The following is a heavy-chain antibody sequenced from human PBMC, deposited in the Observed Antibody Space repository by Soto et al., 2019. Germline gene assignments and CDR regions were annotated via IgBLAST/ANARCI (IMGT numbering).Heavy chain of an antibody. CDR1: GGTFRSYT. CDR2: IIPILGIA. D-gene: IGHD2-2*01. CDR3: ACSPSNGIVVVPAAIGP. V-gene: IGHV1-69*02. Sequence: GXSVKVSCKASGGTFRSYTISWVRQAPGQGLEWMGRIIPILGIANYAQKFQGRVTITADKSPSTAYMELSSLRSEDTAVSYCACSPSNGIVVVPAAIGPWGQGTLVTVSS. J-gene: IGHJ5*02.